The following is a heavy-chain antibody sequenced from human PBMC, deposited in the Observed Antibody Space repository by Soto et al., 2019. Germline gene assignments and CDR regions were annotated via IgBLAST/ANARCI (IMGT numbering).Heavy chain of an antibody. CDR3: ARYSYGSYFFDY. Sequence: SETLSLTCTVSGDSISSDDYYWSWIRQPPGKGLEWIGYIYYIGSTYYNPSLKSRVTISLDTSKNQFSLKLSSVTAADTAVYYCARYSYGSYFFDYWGQGTLVIVSS. V-gene: IGHV4-30-4*01. J-gene: IGHJ4*02. D-gene: IGHD5-18*01. CDR1: GDSISSDDYY. CDR2: IYYIGST.